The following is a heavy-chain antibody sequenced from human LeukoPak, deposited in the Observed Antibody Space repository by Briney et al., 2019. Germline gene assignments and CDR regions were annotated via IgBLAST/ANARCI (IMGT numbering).Heavy chain of an antibody. J-gene: IGHJ4*02. CDR2: ISYDGSNK. V-gene: IGHV3-30*04. Sequence: GGSLRLSCAASGFTFSSYAMHWVRQAPGKGLEWVAVISYDGSNKYYADSVKGRFTISRDNAKNSLYLRMNSLRAEDTAVYYCARVTTAYYDFWSGYSYYFDYWGQGTLVTVSS. D-gene: IGHD3-3*01. CDR1: GFTFSSYA. CDR3: ARVTTAYYDFWSGYSYYFDY.